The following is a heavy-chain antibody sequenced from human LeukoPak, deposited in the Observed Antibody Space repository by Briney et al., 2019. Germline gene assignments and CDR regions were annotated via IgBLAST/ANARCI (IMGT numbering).Heavy chain of an antibody. CDR1: AFSLTSNT. J-gene: IGHJ6*03. Sequence: GGSLRLSCAASAFSLTSNTIKWVRQTPGKGLEGLSDISVSGTLHYAESVKGRFSISRDNARNSVSLQMNRLRVGDTGVYFCATAPRGTSDYIDVWGRGTTVSVSS. D-gene: IGHD1-26*01. CDR2: ISVSGTL. CDR3: ATAPRGTSDYIDV. V-gene: IGHV3-48*01.